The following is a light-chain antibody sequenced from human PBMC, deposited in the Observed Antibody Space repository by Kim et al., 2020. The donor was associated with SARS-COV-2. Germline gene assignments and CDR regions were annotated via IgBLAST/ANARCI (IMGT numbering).Light chain of an antibody. J-gene: IGLJ2*01. CDR3: QSYDSSLSIVV. V-gene: IGLV1-40*01. CDR2: GDN. CDR1: SSNIGAGYD. Sequence: QSVLTQPPSVSGAPGQRVTISCTGSSSNIGAGYDVQWYEQVPGTAPKLLIYGDNNRPSGVPDRFSGSKSGTSASLAITGLQAEDEADYYCQSYDSSLSIVVFGGGTQLTVL.